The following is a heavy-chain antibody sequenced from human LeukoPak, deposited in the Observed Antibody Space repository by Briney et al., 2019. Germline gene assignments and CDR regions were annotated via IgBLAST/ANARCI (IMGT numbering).Heavy chain of an antibody. CDR2: ISYDGSNK. Sequence: GGSLRLSCAASGFTFSSYAMHWVRRAPGKGLEWVAVISYDGSNKYYADSVKGRFTISRDNSKNTLYLQMNSLRAEDTAVYYCARGDLNNWNRAEYFQHWGQGTLVTVSS. J-gene: IGHJ1*01. D-gene: IGHD1-20*01. CDR3: ARGDLNNWNRAEYFQH. CDR1: GFTFSSYA. V-gene: IGHV3-30-3*01.